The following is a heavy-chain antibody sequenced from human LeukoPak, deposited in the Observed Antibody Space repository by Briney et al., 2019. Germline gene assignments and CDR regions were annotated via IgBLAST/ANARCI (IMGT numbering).Heavy chain of an antibody. D-gene: IGHD3-22*01. V-gene: IGHV1-69*13. CDR3: ARVIVTARSDAFDI. CDR1: GGTFSSYA. Sequence: ASVKVSCKASGGTFSSYAISWVRQAPGQGLEWMGGIIPIFGTANYAQKFQGRVTVTADESTSTAYMELSSLRSEDTAVYYCARVIVTARSDAFDIWGQGTMVTVSS. CDR2: IIPIFGTA. J-gene: IGHJ3*02.